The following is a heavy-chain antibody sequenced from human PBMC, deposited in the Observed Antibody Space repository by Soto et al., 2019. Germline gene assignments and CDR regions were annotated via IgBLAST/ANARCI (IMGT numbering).Heavy chain of an antibody. CDR2: IIPIFGTA. CDR1: GGTFSSYA. J-gene: IGHJ6*02. Sequence: QVQLVQSGAEVKKPGSSVKVSCKASGGTFSSYAISWVRQAPGQGLEWMGGIIPIFGTANYAQKFQGRVTITADESTSTAYMELSSLRSEDTAVYYCARTPYSCSPAGEYYYGMDVWCQGTTVTASS. CDR3: ARTPYSCSPAGEYYYGMDV. D-gene: IGHD6-13*01. V-gene: IGHV1-69*01.